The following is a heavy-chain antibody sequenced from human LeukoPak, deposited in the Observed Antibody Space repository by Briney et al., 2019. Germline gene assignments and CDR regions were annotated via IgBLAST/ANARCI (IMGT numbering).Heavy chain of an antibody. CDR1: GGSISSYY. Sequence: PSETLSLTCTASGGSISSYYWTWIRQPPGKGLECIGYFYHVGSANYNPSFKSRVTISVDTSKNQFSLKLTSVTAADTAVYYCARLDTAMVTPFDYWGQGTLVTVSS. V-gene: IGHV4-59*08. CDR2: FYHVGSA. CDR3: ARLDTAMVTPFDY. D-gene: IGHD5-18*01. J-gene: IGHJ4*02.